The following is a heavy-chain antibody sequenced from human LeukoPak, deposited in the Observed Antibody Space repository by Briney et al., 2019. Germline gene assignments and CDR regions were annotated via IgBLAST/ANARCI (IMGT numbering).Heavy chain of an antibody. J-gene: IGHJ4*02. CDR1: GFTLSSYA. Sequence: PGGSLRLSCAASGFTLSSYATHWVRQAPGKGLEYVSGISSSGGNTYYANSVKGRFTISRDNSKNTQYLQMGSLRDEDMAVYYCVGDRSGAYDYWGQGTLVTVSS. CDR3: VGDRSGAYDY. D-gene: IGHD3-3*01. V-gene: IGHV3-64*01. CDR2: ISSSGGNT.